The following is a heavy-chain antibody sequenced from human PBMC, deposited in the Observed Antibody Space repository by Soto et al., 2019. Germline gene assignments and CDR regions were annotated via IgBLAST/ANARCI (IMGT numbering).Heavy chain of an antibody. D-gene: IGHD6-6*01. V-gene: IGHV1-2*02. CDR3: ARDGDSSSRFDI. Sequence: QVQLVQAGAEVKKPGASVKVSCKASGYTFTGIYMHGLRQAPGQELEWMGWINLNSGGTNYAKKLQGRVTVTRDTSIRTAYMELSRLRSDDPALYYCARDGDSSSRFDIWGQRTMVTVSS. CDR1: GYTFTGIY. CDR2: INLNSGGT. J-gene: IGHJ3*02.